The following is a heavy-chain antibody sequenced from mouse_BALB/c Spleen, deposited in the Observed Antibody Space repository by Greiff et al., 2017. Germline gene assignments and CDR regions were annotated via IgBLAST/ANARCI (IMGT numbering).Heavy chain of an antibody. CDR1: GYSITSGYY. J-gene: IGHJ4*01. CDR3: ARDGLYYGAMDY. CDR2: ISYDGSN. D-gene: IGHD2-1*01. V-gene: IGHV3-6*02. Sequence: ESGPGLVKPSQSLSLTCSVTGYSITSGYYWNWIRQFPGNKLEWMGYISYDGSNNYNPSLKNRISITRDTSKNQFFLKLNSVTTEDTATYYCARDGLYYGAMDYWGQGTSVTVSS.